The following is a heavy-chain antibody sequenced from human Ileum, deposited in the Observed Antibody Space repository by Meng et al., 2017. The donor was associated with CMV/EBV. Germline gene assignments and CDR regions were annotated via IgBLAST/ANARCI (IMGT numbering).Heavy chain of an antibody. Sequence: QVPLWQSGAEVKKPGSSVKVSCEGSGGTFSSNAISWVRHAPGQGLEWMGVISPIFRTSNYAQKFQGRLTITADESTSTAYMELSSLTSGDTAVYYCATSGRGPKYYFDYWGQGTLVTVSS. V-gene: IGHV1-69*12. D-gene: IGHD1-14*01. CDR3: ATSGRGPKYYFDY. CDR2: ISPIFRTS. CDR1: GGTFSSNA. J-gene: IGHJ4*02.